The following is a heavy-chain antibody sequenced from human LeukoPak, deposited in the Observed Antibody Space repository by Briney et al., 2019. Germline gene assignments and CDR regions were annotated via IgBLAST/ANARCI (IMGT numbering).Heavy chain of an antibody. CDR1: GFTFDDYA. CDR3: LRAEGYSGDDAFDI. D-gene: IGHD5-12*01. J-gene: IGHJ3*02. V-gene: IGHV3-9*01. CDR2: ISWNSGSI. Sequence: AGGSLRLSCAASGFTFDDYAMHWVRQAPGKGLEWVSGISWNSGSIGYADSVKGRFTISRDNAKNSLYLQMNSLRAEDTAVYYCLRAEGYSGDDAFDIWGQGTMVTVSS.